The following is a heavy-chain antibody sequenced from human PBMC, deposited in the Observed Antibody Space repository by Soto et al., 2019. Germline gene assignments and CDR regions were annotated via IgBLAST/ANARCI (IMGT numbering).Heavy chain of an antibody. CDR3: TISYSSPGSFYI. CDR2: IKSKADGGTT. J-gene: IGHJ3*02. Sequence: PGGSLRLSCAASGFSDACVSWVRQAPGKGLEWVGLIKSKADGGTTDYTAPVKGRFTFSRDESKNTLYLQMNSLKTEDTAVYYCTISYSSPGSFYIWGQGTMVTVSS. V-gene: IGHV3-15*01. D-gene: IGHD2-21*01. CDR1: GFSDAC.